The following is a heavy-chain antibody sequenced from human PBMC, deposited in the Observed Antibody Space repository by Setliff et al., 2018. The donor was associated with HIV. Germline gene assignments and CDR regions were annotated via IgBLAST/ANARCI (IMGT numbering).Heavy chain of an antibody. CDR1: GGSLTGYY. CDR2: IYFNGNT. CDR3: VREVGYFDF. V-gene: IGHV4-59*01. D-gene: IGHD1-26*01. J-gene: IGHJ2*01. Sequence: PSETLSLTCTVSGGSLTGYYWSWIRQPPGKGLEWIGYIYFNGNTNLNPSLESRLTMPVDTSKNQFSLKLNSVTAADTAVYYCVREVGYFDFWGRGTLVTAPQ.